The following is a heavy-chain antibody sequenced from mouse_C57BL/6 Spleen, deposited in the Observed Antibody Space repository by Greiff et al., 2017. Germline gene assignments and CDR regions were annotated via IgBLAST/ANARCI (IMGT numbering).Heavy chain of an antibody. CDR2: IYPGSGST. J-gene: IGHJ4*01. CDR1: GYTFTSYW. Sequence: QVQLQQPGAELVKPGASVKMSCKASGYTFTSYWITWVKQRPGQGLEWIGDIYPGSGSTNYNEKFKSKATLTVDTSSSTAYMQRSSLTSEDSAVYYCARSRDDYYAMDYWGQGTSVTVSS. D-gene: IGHD3-3*01. CDR3: ARSRDDYYAMDY. V-gene: IGHV1-55*01.